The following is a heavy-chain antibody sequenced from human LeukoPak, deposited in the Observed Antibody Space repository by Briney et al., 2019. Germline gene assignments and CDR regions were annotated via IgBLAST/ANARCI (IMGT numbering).Heavy chain of an antibody. Sequence: SGPTLVKPTQTLTLTCSFSGFSLNSAGLGVGWIRQPPGKALESLAVIYGDDDKRYSPSLKNRLSITKDTSRDQVVLRMTNMDPVDTATYYCAHSFAAGCSNGVCLSGHGYDMWGPGTKVIVSS. CDR1: GFSLNSAGLG. CDR2: IYGDDDK. CDR3: AHSFAAGCSNGVCLSGHGYDM. D-gene: IGHD2-8*01. J-gene: IGHJ3*02. V-gene: IGHV2-5*02.